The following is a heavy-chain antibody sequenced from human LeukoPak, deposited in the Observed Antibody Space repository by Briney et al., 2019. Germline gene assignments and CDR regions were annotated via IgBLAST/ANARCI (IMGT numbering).Heavy chain of an antibody. CDR1: GFTFSGYW. CDR3: VREGYFLFDF. J-gene: IGHJ4*02. Sequence: PGGSLRLSCAASGFTFSGYWMNWVRQAPGKGLEWVANIMNDGSQTYYVDSVKGRFTLSRDNAKNSLFLQMNSLRAEDTAVYFCVREGYFLFDFWGQGTLVTVSS. D-gene: IGHD1-26*01. V-gene: IGHV3-7*01. CDR2: IMNDGSQT.